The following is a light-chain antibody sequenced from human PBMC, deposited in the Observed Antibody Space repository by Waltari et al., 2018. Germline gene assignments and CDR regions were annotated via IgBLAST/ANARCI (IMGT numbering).Light chain of an antibody. CDR2: EDG. CDR3: QAWDTRNVI. J-gene: IGLJ2*01. Sequence: SYELTQPPSVSVSPGQTASITCSGDKLGDKYVYWYQQKPGQSPGLVIYEDGKRPSGIPERFSGSNSGNTATLTISGTQAMDEADYYCQAWDTRNVIFGGGTKLTVL. CDR1: KLGDKY. V-gene: IGLV3-1*01.